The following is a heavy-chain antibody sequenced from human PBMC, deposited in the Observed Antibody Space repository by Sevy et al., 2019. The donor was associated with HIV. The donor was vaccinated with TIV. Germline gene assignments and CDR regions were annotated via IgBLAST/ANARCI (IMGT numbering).Heavy chain of an antibody. V-gene: IGHV3-13*01. CDR1: GFTFSTYD. D-gene: IGHD6-13*01. Sequence: GGSLRLSCAASGFTFSTYDMHWVRQVAGEGLEWVSGIGTLLDTYYAASVKGRFIISRDNAKNSLFLQMNSLRAGDTAIYYCARACTAAGYKSGPIDAFDVWGQGTVVTDSS. J-gene: IGHJ3*01. CDR3: ARACTAAGYKSGPIDAFDV. CDR2: IGTLLDT.